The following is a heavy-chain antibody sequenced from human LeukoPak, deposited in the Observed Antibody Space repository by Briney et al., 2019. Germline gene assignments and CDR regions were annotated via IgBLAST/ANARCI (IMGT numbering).Heavy chain of an antibody. Sequence: SETLSLTCAVYGGSFSGYYWSWIRQPPGKGLEWIGEINHSGSTNYNPSLKSRVTISVDTSENQFSLKLSSVTAADTAVYYCARLGITMVRGVREDYWGQGTLVTVSS. J-gene: IGHJ4*02. CDR3: ARLGITMVRGVREDY. V-gene: IGHV4-34*01. CDR1: GGSFSGYY. D-gene: IGHD3-10*01. CDR2: INHSGST.